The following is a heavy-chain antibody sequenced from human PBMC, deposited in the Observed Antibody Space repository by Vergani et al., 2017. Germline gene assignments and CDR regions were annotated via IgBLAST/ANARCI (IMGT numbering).Heavy chain of an antibody. CDR2: IKSKTDGGTT. Sequence: EVQLVESGGGVVRPGGSLRLSCAASGFTFDDYGMSWVRQAPGKGLEWVGRIKSKTDGGTTDYAAPVKGRFTISRDDSKNTLYLQMNSLKTEDTAVYYCTTEESGSSSWYVSTWFDPWGQGTLVTVSS. D-gene: IGHD6-13*01. J-gene: IGHJ5*02. V-gene: IGHV3-15*01. CDR3: TTEESGSSSWYVSTWFDP. CDR1: GFTFDDYG.